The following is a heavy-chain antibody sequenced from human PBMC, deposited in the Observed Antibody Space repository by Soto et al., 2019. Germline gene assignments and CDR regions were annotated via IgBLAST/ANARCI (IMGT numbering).Heavy chain of an antibody. Sequence: SVKVSCKASGFTFTSSAMQWVRQARGQRLEWIGWIVVGSGNTNYAQKFQERVTITRDMSTSTAYMELSSLRSEDTAVYYCAADQGMGTMIVVAHDYYYYYYGMDVWGQGTTVTVSS. CDR3: AADQGMGTMIVVAHDYYYYYYGMDV. CDR2: IVVGSGNT. CDR1: GFTFTSSA. J-gene: IGHJ6*02. V-gene: IGHV1-58*02. D-gene: IGHD3-22*01.